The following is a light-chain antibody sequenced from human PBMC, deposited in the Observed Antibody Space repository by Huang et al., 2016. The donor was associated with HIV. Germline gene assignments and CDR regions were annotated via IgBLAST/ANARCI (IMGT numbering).Light chain of an antibody. V-gene: IGKV3-15*01. CDR3: QHYNHWPPVT. Sequence: EIVMTQSPATLSVSLGERATLSCRASQTVTINVAWYQQKPGQAPRPLIFGASTRATGIPTRFSGSGSGTEFTLTISGLQSEDFAVYFCQHYNHWPPVTFGGGTKVEIK. J-gene: IGKJ4*01. CDR2: GAS. CDR1: QTVTIN.